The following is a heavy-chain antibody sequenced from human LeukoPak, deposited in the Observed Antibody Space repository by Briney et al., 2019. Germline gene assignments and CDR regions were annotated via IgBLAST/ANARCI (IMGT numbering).Heavy chain of an antibody. Sequence: GGSLRLSCAASEFTFNNYWMHWVRQAPGKGLVWVSRINSDGSHTDYADSVKGRFTISRDNAKNTLYLQKNSLRAEDTAVYYCASHSTFVGGATESIDYWGQGTLVTVSS. J-gene: IGHJ4*02. D-gene: IGHD1-26*01. V-gene: IGHV3-74*01. CDR3: ASHSTFVGGATESIDY. CDR2: INSDGSHT. CDR1: EFTFNNYW.